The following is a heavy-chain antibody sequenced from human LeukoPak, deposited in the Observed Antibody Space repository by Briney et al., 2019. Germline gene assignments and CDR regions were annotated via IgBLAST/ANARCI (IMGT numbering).Heavy chain of an antibody. J-gene: IGHJ4*02. Sequence: GGSLRLSCAGSGFTFSSYAMHWVRQAPGKGLEWVAVISYDGNNEYYADSVKGRFTISRDNSKNMLYLQMNSLKTEDTAVYYCARVPNSSGWSADFWGQGTLVTVSS. D-gene: IGHD6-19*01. CDR3: ARVPNSSGWSADF. CDR1: GFTFSSYA. CDR2: ISYDGNNE. V-gene: IGHV3-30-3*01.